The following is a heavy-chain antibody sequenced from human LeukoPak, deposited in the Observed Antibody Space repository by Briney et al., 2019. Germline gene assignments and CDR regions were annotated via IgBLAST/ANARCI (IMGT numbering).Heavy chain of an antibody. V-gene: IGHV1-69*05. CDR2: IIPIFGTT. CDR1: GGTFSSYA. D-gene: IGHD3-22*01. J-gene: IGHJ6*03. Sequence: ASVKVSCKASGGTFSSYAISWVRQAPGQGLEWMGGIIPIFGTTNYAQRFQGRVTMTRDMSTNTVYMELSSLRSEDTAVYYCARDPPYYYDTKDYMDVWGKGTTVTVSS. CDR3: ARDPPYYYDTKDYMDV.